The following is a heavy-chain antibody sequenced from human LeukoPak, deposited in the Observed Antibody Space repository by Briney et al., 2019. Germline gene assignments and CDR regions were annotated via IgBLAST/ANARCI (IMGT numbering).Heavy chain of an antibody. CDR3: AKTNNFHFWSSYYLLANFDY. V-gene: IGHV3-23*01. D-gene: IGHD3-3*02. J-gene: IGHJ4*02. CDR1: GFTFSSYD. Sequence: QPGGSLRLSCAASGFTFSSYDMRWVRQAPGKGLEWVSAISGSGGSKYYADSVNRRFTISTDNSNNTLYLQMNSLKAEDTAVYYCAKTNNFHFWSSYYLLANFDYWGQGTLVTVSS. CDR2: ISGSGGSK.